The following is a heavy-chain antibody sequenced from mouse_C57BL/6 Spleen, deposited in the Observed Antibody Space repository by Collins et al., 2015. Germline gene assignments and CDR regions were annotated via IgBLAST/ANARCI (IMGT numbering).Heavy chain of an antibody. Sequence: IYYADTVKGRFTISRDNARNTLYLQMSSLKSEDTAMYYCTRALDAMDYWGQGTSVTVSS. CDR2: I. CDR3: TRALDAMDY. J-gene: IGHJ4*01. V-gene: IGHV5-9-1*02.